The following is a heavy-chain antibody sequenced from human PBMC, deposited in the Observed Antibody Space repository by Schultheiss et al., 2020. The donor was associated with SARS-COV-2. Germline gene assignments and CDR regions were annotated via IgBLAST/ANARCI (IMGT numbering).Heavy chain of an antibody. V-gene: IGHV4-39*07. CDR2: IYYSGST. CDR3: ARRSVNWNYLDDY. CDR1: GGSISSYY. D-gene: IGHD1-7*01. Sequence: SETLSLTCIVSGGSISSYYWSWIRQPPGKGLEWIGSIYYSGSTYYNPSLKSRVTISVDTSKNQFSLKLSSVTAADTAVYYCARRSVNWNYLDDYWGQGTLVTVSS. J-gene: IGHJ4*02.